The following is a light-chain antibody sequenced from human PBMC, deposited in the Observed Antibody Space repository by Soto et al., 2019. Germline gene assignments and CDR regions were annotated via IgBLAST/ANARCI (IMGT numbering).Light chain of an antibody. CDR2: DAS. V-gene: IGKV3-20*01. Sequence: EIVLTQSPGTLSLSPGEIATLFFSASQSVSSSSLAWYQQKRGQAPRLLIHDASSRATGIPDRFSGSGSGTDFTLTISRLEPEDFAVYYCQQYGGSPRTFGQGTKVDI. CDR3: QQYGGSPRT. J-gene: IGKJ1*01. CDR1: QSVSSSS.